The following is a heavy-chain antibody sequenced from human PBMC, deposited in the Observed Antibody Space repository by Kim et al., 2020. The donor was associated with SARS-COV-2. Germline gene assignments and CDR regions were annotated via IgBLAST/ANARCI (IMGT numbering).Heavy chain of an antibody. J-gene: IGHJ6*03. Sequence: ASVKVSCKASGYTFTSYAMNWMRQAPGQGLEWMGWINTNTGNPTYAQGFTGRFVFSLDTSVSTAYLQISSLKAEDTAVYYCARAVVVPAANYFGVVILSYYYMDVWGKGTTVTVSS. CDR3: ARAVVVPAANYFGVVILSYYYMDV. D-gene: IGHD2-2*01. V-gene: IGHV7-4-1*02. CDR2: INTNTGNP. CDR1: GYTFTSYA.